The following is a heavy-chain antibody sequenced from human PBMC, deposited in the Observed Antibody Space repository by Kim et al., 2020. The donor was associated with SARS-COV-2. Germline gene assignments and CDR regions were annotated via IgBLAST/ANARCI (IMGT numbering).Heavy chain of an antibody. J-gene: IGHJ5*02. D-gene: IGHD6-13*01. Sequence: SETLSLTCAVYGGSFSGYYWSWIRQPPGKGLEWIGEINHSGSTNYNPSLKSRVTISVDTSKNQFSLKLSSVTAADTAVYYCARGGYSISWYGPRDWFDPWGQGTLVTVSS. CDR1: GGSFSGYY. CDR3: ARGGYSISWYGPRDWFDP. CDR2: INHSGST. V-gene: IGHV4-34*01.